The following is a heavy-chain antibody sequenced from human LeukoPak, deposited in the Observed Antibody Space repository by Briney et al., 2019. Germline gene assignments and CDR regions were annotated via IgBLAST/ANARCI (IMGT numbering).Heavy chain of an antibody. CDR3: ASSRIRSIKNWFDP. Sequence: PSETLSLTCAVYGGSFSGYYWSWIRQPPGKGLEWIGEINHSGSTNYNPSLKSRVTISVDTSKNQFSLELSSVTAADTAVYYCASSRIRSIKNWFDPWGQGTLVTVSS. CDR2: INHSGST. V-gene: IGHV4-34*01. J-gene: IGHJ5*02. D-gene: IGHD2-15*01. CDR1: GGSFSGYY.